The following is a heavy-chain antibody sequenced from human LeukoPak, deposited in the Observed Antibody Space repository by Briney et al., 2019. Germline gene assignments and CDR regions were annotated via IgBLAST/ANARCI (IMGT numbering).Heavy chain of an antibody. CDR3: ARALWSGSLIDP. D-gene: IGHD3-3*01. Sequence: QTGGSLRLSCAASGFTFSSYSLNWVRQAPGKGLEWVSYISSSSSTIYYADSVKCRFTISRDNAKNSLNLQMNSLRAEDTAVYYCARALWSGSLIDPWGQGTLVTVSS. CDR1: GFTFSSYS. V-gene: IGHV3-48*04. CDR2: ISSSSSTI. J-gene: IGHJ5*02.